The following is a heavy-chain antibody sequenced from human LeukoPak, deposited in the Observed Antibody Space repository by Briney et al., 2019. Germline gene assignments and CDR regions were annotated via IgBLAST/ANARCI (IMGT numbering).Heavy chain of an antibody. Sequence: GGSLRLSCAASAFTFSNAYMSWVRQAPGKGLEWVGRIKSKTDGGKIDYAAPVKGRFTISRDDSKNTLYLQMNSLKTGDTAVYYCTTDDYYYGSGSYCPLGSYWGQGTLVTVSS. CDR3: TTDDYYYGSGSYCPLGSY. CDR1: AFTFSNAY. D-gene: IGHD3-10*01. V-gene: IGHV3-15*01. J-gene: IGHJ4*02. CDR2: IKSKTDGGKI.